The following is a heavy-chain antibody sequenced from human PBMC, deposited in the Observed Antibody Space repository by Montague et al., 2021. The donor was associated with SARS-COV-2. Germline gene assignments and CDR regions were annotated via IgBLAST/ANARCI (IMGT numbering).Heavy chain of an antibody. CDR1: GGSITDYY. CDR3: ARGRQHFNMIVVVMTGGEYYFDD. J-gene: IGHJ4*02. D-gene: IGHD3-22*01. Sequence: SETLSLTCAVYGGSITDYYWSWIRQPPGKGLEWIGEINHCGTSNYNPSLKSRVSISVDTSKNQFSLYLGSVTAADTAVYYCARGRQHFNMIVVVMTGGEYYFDDWAQGTLVTVSS. V-gene: IGHV4-34*01. CDR2: INHCGTS.